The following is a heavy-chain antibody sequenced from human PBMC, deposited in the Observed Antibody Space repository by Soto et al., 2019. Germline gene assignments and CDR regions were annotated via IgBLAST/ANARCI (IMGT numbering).Heavy chain of an antibody. CDR1: GGSISSYY. CDR3: ARVTGSGWQITPRGELDY. J-gene: IGHJ4*02. Sequence: QVQLQESGPGLVKPSENLSLTCTVSGGSISSYYWSWIRQPPGKGLEWIGYIYYSGSTNYNPSLKSRVTISVDTSKNQFSLKLSSVTAADTAVYYCARVTGSGWQITPRGELDYWGQGTLVTVSS. V-gene: IGHV4-59*01. D-gene: IGHD6-19*01. CDR2: IYYSGST.